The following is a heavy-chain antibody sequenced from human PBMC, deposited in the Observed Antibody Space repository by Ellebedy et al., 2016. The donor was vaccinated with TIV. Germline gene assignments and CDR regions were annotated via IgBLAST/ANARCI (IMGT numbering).Heavy chain of an antibody. CDR1: GYTFTGYY. D-gene: IGHD1-26*01. J-gene: IGHJ4*02. Sequence: ASVKVSCXASGYTFTGYYMHWVRQAPGQGLEWMGWINPNSGAGYAQKFQGRVSMTSDNSISTAYLELNSLRYEDAAVYYCARAPGGATKLLPDYWGQGTLVTVSS. V-gene: IGHV1-2*02. CDR3: ARAPGGATKLLPDY. CDR2: INPNSGA.